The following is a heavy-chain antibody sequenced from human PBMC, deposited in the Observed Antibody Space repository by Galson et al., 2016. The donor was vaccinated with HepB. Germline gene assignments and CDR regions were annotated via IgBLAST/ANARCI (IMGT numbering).Heavy chain of an antibody. CDR1: GDSINSADHA. Sequence: TLSLTCAVSGDSINSADHAWTWIRRPPGKDLEWIGHMYYGGSAYYSPPLRSRVTMSMDTSRNQFSLHLNSVIAADTAVYFCARGPRLLRAFGDVVSYFDHWGRGTLVTVSS. J-gene: IGHJ2*01. V-gene: IGHV4-30-2*01. CDR3: ARGPRLLRAFGDVVSYFDH. CDR2: MYYGGSA. D-gene: IGHD2-21*01.